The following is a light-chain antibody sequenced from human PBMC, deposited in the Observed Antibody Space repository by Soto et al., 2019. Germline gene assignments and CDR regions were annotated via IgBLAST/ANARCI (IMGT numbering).Light chain of an antibody. V-gene: IGKV1-12*01. Sequence: DFQMTQSPASVSASVGDRVTITCRASQGISSWLAGYQQKPGKAPKLLIYAASSLQSGVPSRFSGSRSGTEFTLTISSLQSEDFALYYCQQYNNWPPWTFGQGTKVDIK. J-gene: IGKJ1*01. CDR1: QGISSW. CDR2: AAS. CDR3: QQYNNWPPWT.